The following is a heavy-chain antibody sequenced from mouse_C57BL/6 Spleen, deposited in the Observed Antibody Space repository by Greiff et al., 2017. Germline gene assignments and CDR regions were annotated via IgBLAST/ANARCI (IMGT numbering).Heavy chain of an antibody. Sequence: EVKVVESGGGLVKPGGSLKLSCAASGFTFSDYGMHWVRQAPEKGLEWVAYISSGSSTIYYADTVKGRFTISRDNAKNTLFLQMTSLRSEDTAMYYCACLQDWYFDVWGTGTTVTVSS. V-gene: IGHV5-17*01. CDR3: ACLQDWYFDV. CDR2: ISSGSSTI. CDR1: GFTFSDYG. D-gene: IGHD2-1*01. J-gene: IGHJ1*03.